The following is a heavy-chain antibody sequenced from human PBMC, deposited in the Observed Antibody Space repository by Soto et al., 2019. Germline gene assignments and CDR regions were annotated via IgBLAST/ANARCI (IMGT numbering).Heavy chain of an antibody. D-gene: IGHD3-16*01. CDR1: GFTFSSYG. CDR2: ISYDGNIK. V-gene: IGHV3-30*18. CDR3: AKDETRLAMGVGDY. J-gene: IGHJ4*02. Sequence: QVHLVESGGGVVQPGRSLRLSCAASGFTFSSYGMHWVRQAPGKGLEWVAVISYDGNIKYYADSVKGRFTVFRDNSKNTLYLQMNNLRAEDTAVYYCAKDETRLAMGVGDYWGQGTLVTVSS.